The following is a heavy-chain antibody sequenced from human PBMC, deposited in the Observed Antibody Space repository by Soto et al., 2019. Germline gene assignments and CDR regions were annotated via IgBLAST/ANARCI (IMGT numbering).Heavy chain of an antibody. CDR3: AAAFPVYGDYAPYYYGMDV. CDR2: IVVGSGNT. Sequence: SVKVSCKASGFTFTSSAVQWVRQARGQRLEWIGWIVVGSGNTNYAQKFKERVTITRDMSTSTAYMELSSLRSEDTAVYYCAAAFPVYGDYAPYYYGMDVWGQGTTVTVSS. V-gene: IGHV1-58*01. D-gene: IGHD4-17*01. J-gene: IGHJ6*02. CDR1: GFTFTSSA.